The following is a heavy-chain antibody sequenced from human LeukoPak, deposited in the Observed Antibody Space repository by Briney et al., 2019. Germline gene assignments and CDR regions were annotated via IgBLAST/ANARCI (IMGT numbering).Heavy chain of an antibody. CDR3: AELGITMIGGV. CDR2: ISSSGSTI. D-gene: IGHD3-10*02. Sequence: AGGSLRLSCAASGFTFSGYTMHWVRQAPGKGLEWVSYISSSGSTIYYADSVKGRFTISRDNAKNSLYLQMNSLRAEDTAVYYCAELGITMIGGVWGKGTTVTISS. CDR1: GFTFSGYT. J-gene: IGHJ6*04. V-gene: IGHV3-48*04.